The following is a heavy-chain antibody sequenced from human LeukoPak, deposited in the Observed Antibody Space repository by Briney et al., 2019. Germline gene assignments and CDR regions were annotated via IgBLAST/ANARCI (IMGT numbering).Heavy chain of an antibody. CDR2: INAGNGNT. J-gene: IGHJ4*02. V-gene: IGHV1-3*01. Sequence: GASVKVSCKASGYTFTSYAMHWVRQAPGQRLECMGWINAGNGNTKYSQKFQGRVTITRDTSASTAYMELSSLRSEDTAVYYCARDRRDCSGGSCYYLLSYWGQGTLVTVSS. D-gene: IGHD2-15*01. CDR3: ARDRRDCSGGSCYYLLSY. CDR1: GYTFTSYA.